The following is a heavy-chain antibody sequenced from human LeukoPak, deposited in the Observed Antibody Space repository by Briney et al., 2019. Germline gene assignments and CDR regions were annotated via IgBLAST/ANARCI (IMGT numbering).Heavy chain of an antibody. V-gene: IGHV3-7*03. D-gene: IGHD3-9*01. CDR3: ARLYPDFDWLFGPNFPTKKDY. J-gene: IGHJ4*02. CDR2: IKQDGSEK. Sequence: PGGSLRLSCAASGFTFSSYWMSWVRQAPGKGLEWVANIKQDGSEKYHVDSVKGRFTISRDNAKNSLYLQMNSLRAEDTAVYYCARLYPDFDWLFGPNFPTKKDYWGQGTLSPSPQ. CDR1: GFTFSSYW.